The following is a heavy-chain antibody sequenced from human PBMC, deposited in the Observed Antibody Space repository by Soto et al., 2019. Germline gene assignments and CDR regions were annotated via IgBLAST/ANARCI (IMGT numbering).Heavy chain of an antibody. CDR1: GFKFSNYA. J-gene: IGHJ4*02. CDR3: AKDRRAGGNSAFYFDF. CDR2: ISATGGGT. D-gene: IGHD3-16*01. V-gene: IGHV3-23*01. Sequence: EASLRLSCAASGFKFSNYAMSWVRQAPGKGLEWVSLISATGGGTYYADSVKGQFTISRDNSHNTLYLQVHSLTAEDTAVYYCAKDRRAGGNSAFYFDFWGQGAQVTVSS.